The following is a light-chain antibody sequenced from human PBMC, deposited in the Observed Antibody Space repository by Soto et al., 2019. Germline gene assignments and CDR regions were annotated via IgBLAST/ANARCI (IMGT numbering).Light chain of an antibody. CDR1: QSVXSXS. Sequence: EIVLTQSPGTLSLSPGERATLSCRASQSVXSXSLPWYQHKRRQAPSLLNHGASSRATGIPDRFSGSGSGTDFTLTISRLEPEDFAVYYCQQYGGSPRTFGQGTKVEVK. CDR2: GAS. CDR3: QQYGGSPRT. J-gene: IGKJ1*01. V-gene: IGKV3-20*01.